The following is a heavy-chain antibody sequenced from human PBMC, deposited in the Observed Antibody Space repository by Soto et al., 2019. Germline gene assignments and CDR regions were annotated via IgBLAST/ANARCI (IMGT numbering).Heavy chain of an antibody. CDR1: GGTFSRYA. CDR2: IIPVFGKA. D-gene: IGHD3-22*01. V-gene: IGHV1-69*13. CDR3: ARDGTLYDSSAYYYVY. J-gene: IGHJ4*02. Sequence: ASVQVPCKASGGTFSRYAINWLRQAPGQGLEWMGGIIPVFGKANYAQKFQGRVTITADESTTTGYMELRSLTSEDTAVYYCARDGTLYDSSAYYYVYWGQGTLVTVSS.